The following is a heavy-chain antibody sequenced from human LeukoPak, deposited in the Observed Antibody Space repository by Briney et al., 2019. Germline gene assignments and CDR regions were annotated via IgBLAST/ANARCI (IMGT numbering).Heavy chain of an antibody. CDR2: IHSSGST. CDR3: ARDGDYGDYEY. J-gene: IGHJ4*02. V-gene: IGHV4-61*02. D-gene: IGHD4-17*01. Sequence: TLSLTCAVSRGSISSGSYYWCWIRQPAGEGLEWIGRIHSSGSTNYNPSLKSRVSISADTSKNQFSLKLTSVTAADTAVYYCARDGDYGDYEYWGQGTLVTVSS. CDR1: RGSISSGSYY.